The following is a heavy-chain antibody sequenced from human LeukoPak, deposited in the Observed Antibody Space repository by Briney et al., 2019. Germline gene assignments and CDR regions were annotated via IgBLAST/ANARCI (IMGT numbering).Heavy chain of an antibody. J-gene: IGHJ6*03. V-gene: IGHV3-11*01. CDR3: ARVNRAQPIAARNYYYYMDV. CDR1: GFTFSDYY. Sequence: PGGSLRLSCAASGFTFSDYYMSWIRQAPGKGLEWVSYISSSGSTIYYADSVKGRFTISRDNAKNSLYLQMNSLRAEDTAVYYCARVNRAQPIAARNYYYYMDVWGKGTTVTVSS. CDR2: ISSSGSTI. D-gene: IGHD6-6*01.